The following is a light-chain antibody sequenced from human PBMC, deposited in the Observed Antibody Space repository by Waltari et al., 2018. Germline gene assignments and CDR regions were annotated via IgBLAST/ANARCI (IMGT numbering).Light chain of an antibody. Sequence: QSALTQPASVSGFPGQSITISCSGVGSAVGASASVSWHQHHPGKPPQVIIYDVTNRPSGVSDRFSASKSANTASLTISRLQPEDEADYFCSSQTLDGLVLFGGGTRLTVL. J-gene: IGLJ2*01. V-gene: IGLV2-14*03. CDR2: DVT. CDR3: SSQTLDGLVL. CDR1: GSAVGASAS.